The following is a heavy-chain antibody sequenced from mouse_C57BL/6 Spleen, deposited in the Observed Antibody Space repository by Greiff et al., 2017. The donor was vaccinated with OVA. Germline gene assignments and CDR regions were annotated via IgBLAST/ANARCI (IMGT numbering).Heavy chain of an antibody. V-gene: IGHV1-69*01. Sequence: VQLQQPGAELVMPGASVKLSCKASGYTFTSYWMHWVKQRPGQGLEWIGEIDPSDSYTNYNQKFKGKSTLTVDKSSSTAYMQLSSLTSEDSAVYYCARNMVTTAMDYWGQGTSVTVSS. D-gene: IGHD2-2*01. J-gene: IGHJ4*01. CDR1: GYTFTSYW. CDR3: ARNMVTTAMDY. CDR2: IDPSDSYT.